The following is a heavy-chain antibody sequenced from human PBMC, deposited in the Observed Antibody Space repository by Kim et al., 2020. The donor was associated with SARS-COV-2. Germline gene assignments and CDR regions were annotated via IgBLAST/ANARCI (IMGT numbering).Heavy chain of an antibody. D-gene: IGHD6-19*01. CDR3: AKDIGYSSGSPDY. J-gene: IGHJ4*02. Sequence: GGSLRLSCAASGFTFDDYAMHWVRQAPGKGLECVSGISWNSGSIGYADSVKGRFTISRDNAKNSLYLQMNSLRAEDTALYYCAKDIGYSSGSPDYWGQGTLVTVSS. CDR2: ISWNSGSI. V-gene: IGHV3-9*01. CDR1: GFTFDDYA.